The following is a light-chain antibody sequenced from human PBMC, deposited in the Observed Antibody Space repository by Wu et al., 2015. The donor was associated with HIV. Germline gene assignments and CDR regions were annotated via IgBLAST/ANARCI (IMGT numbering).Light chain of an antibody. CDR1: QSVSSN. CDR3: QQYNNWPRT. V-gene: IGKV3-15*01. Sequence: EIVMTQSPATLSVSPGERVTLSCRASQSVSSNIVWYQQKPGQAPRLLIYGASTRATGIPARFSGSGSGTEFTLTISSLQSEDFAVYYCQQYNNWPRTFGQGTKVEIK. J-gene: IGKJ1*01. CDR2: GAS.